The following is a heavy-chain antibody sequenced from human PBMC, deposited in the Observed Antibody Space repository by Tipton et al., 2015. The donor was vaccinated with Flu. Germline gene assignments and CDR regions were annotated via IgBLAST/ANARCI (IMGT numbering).Heavy chain of an antibody. CDR1: GGSINSYY. V-gene: IGHV4-59*01. CDR3: ASNALWTGYYSFYYYYMDV. J-gene: IGHJ6*03. Sequence: TLSLTCTVSGGSINSYYWSWIRQPPGKGLEWIGYISHSGSTNYNPSLKSRVTISLDTSKNHFSLELSSVTAADTAVYYCASNALWTGYYSFYYYYMDVWGKGTTVTVSS. D-gene: IGHD3/OR15-3a*01. CDR2: ISHSGST.